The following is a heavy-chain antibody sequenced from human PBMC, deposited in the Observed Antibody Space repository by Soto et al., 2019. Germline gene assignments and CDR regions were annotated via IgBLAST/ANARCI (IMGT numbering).Heavy chain of an antibody. CDR3: ARRVVVAATGFFDY. Sequence: QLQLQESGPGLVKPSETLSLTCTVSGGSISSSSYYWGWIRQPPGKGLEWIGSIYYSGSTYYNPSLKSRVTISVDTSKNQFSLKLSSVTAADTAVYYCARRVVVAATGFFDYWGQGTLVTVSS. D-gene: IGHD2-15*01. CDR1: GGSISSSSYY. J-gene: IGHJ4*02. CDR2: IYYSGST. V-gene: IGHV4-39*01.